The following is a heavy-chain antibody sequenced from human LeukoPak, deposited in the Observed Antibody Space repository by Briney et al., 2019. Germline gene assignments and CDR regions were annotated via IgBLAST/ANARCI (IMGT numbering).Heavy chain of an antibody. CDR1: SYTFTSYG. CDR3: ARDTAMAPNWYFDL. Sequence: ASVKVSCKASSYTFTSYGISWVRQAPGQGPEWMGWISAYNGNTNYAQKLQGRVTMTTDTSTSTAYIELRSLRSDDTAVYYCARDTAMAPNWYFDLWGRGTLVTVSS. CDR2: ISAYNGNT. D-gene: IGHD5-18*01. V-gene: IGHV1-18*01. J-gene: IGHJ2*01.